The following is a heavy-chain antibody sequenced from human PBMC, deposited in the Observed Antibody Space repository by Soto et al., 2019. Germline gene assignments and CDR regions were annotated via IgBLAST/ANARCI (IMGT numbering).Heavy chain of an antibody. CDR3: AHRPSGWYLFDY. D-gene: IGHD6-19*01. CDR2: IYWNDDK. CDR1: GFSLSTSGLG. V-gene: IGHV2-5*01. Sequence: QITLKESGPTLVRPTQTLTLTCTFSGFSLSTSGLGVGWIRQPPGKALEWLALIYWNDDKRYSPSLKARLTITKDTSKHQVVLTMTNMDPVDTATYYCAHRPSGWYLFDYWGQGTLVTVSS. J-gene: IGHJ4*02.